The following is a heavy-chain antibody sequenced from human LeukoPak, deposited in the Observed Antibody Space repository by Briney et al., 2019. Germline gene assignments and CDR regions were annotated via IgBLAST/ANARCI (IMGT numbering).Heavy chain of an antibody. CDR2: IYYSGSA. J-gene: IGHJ4*02. CDR1: RDSISDYY. D-gene: IGHD2/OR15-2a*01. CDR3: ARELKVGNTGYYFDY. Sequence: KTSETLSLTCTVSRDSISDYYWSWIRRPPGEGLEWIGNIYYSGSANYNPSLKSRVTISLDTSKNQFSLNLNSVTAADTAVYYCARELKVGNTGYYFDYWGQGTLVTVSS. V-gene: IGHV4-59*01.